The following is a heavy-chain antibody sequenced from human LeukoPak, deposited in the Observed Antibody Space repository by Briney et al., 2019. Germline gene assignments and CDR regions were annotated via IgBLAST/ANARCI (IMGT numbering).Heavy chain of an antibody. CDR2: IYTSGST. D-gene: IGHD5-24*01. Sequence: PSETLSLTCTVSGGSISSGSYYWSWIRQPAGKGLEWIGRIYTSGSTNYNPSLKSRVTLSVDTSKNQFSLKLSSVTAADTAVYYCARAPWGYNGYWGQGTLVTVSS. CDR1: GGSISSGSYY. CDR3: ARAPWGYNGY. J-gene: IGHJ4*02. V-gene: IGHV4-61*02.